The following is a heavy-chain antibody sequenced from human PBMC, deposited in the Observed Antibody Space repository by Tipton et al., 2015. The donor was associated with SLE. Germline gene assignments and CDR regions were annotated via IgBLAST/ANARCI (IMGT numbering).Heavy chain of an antibody. V-gene: IGHV4-39*01. J-gene: IGHJ6*03. CDR1: GGSISSSSYY. CDR3: ARLYRDYVWGSSLYYMDV. CDR2: IYYSGST. Sequence: TLSLTCTVSGGSISSSSYYWGWIRQPPGKGLEWIGSIYYSGSTYYNPSLKSRVTISVDTSKNQFSLKLSSVTAADTAVYYCARLYRDYVWGSSLYYMDVWGKGTTVTVSS. D-gene: IGHD3-16*01.